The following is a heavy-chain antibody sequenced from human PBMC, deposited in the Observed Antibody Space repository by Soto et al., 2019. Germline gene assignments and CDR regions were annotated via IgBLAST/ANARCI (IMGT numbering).Heavy chain of an antibody. CDR3: ARDLFITIFGVAPMDV. V-gene: IGHV1-18*01. CDR2: ISAYNGNT. Sequence: GASVKVSCKASGYTFTSYGISWVRQAPGQGLEWMGWISAYNGNTNYAQKLQGRVTMTTDTSTSTAYMELRSLRSDDTAVYYCARDLFITIFGVAPMDVWGKGTTVTVSS. J-gene: IGHJ6*03. CDR1: GYTFTSYG. D-gene: IGHD3-3*01.